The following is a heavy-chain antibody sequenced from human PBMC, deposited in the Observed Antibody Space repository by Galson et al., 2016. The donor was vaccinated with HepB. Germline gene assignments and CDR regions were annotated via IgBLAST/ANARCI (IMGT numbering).Heavy chain of an antibody. CDR1: GFTFSNYA. CDR3: VRDNDWAFDY. J-gene: IGHJ4*02. D-gene: IGHD1-1*01. Sequence: SLRLSCAASGFTFSNYAMNWVRQAPGKGLEWVSYNNRDSRLIDYADSVKGRFTVSRDNGKNSLFLQMDGLRAEDTAVYYCVRDNDWAFDYWGQGILVTVSS. CDR2: NNRDSRLI. V-gene: IGHV3-48*01.